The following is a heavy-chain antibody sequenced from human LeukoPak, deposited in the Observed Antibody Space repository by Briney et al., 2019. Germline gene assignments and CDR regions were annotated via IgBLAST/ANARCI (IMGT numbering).Heavy chain of an antibody. Sequence: SETLSLTCTVSGGSISSYYWSWIRQPAGKGLEWIGRIYTSGSTNYNPSLKSRVTMSVDTSKNQFSLKLSSVTAADTAVYYCARGGSVAGPFDFDYWGQGTMVTVSS. J-gene: IGHJ4*02. CDR2: IYTSGST. D-gene: IGHD6-19*01. CDR1: GGSISSYY. CDR3: ARGGSVAGPFDFDY. V-gene: IGHV4-4*07.